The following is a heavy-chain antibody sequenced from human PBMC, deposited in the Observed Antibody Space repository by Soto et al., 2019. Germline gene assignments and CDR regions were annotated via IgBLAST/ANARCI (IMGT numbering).Heavy chain of an antibody. D-gene: IGHD3-16*01. CDR1: GFSLSTSGVG. J-gene: IGHJ4*02. CDR2: IYWDDDK. CDR3: AQIVAYIWGSRFDY. V-gene: IGHV2-5*02. Sequence: QITLKESGPTLVKPTQTLTLTCTFSGFSLSTSGVGVGWIRQPPGKALEWLVLIYWDDDKRYSPSLKSRLTITKDTSKTQVVLTMTNMDPVDTATYYCAQIVAYIWGSRFDYWGQGTLVTVSS.